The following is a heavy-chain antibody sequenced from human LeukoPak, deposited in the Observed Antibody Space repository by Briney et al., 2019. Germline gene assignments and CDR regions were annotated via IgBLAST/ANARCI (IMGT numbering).Heavy chain of an antibody. J-gene: IGHJ3*02. CDR2: INHSGST. D-gene: IGHD1-14*01. CDR3: ARGHVYNAFDI. V-gene: IGHV4-34*01. Sequence: SETLSLTCAVYGGSFSGYYWSWIRQPPGKGLEWIGEINHSGSTNYNPSLKSRVTISVDTPKNQFSLKLSSVTAADTAVYYCARGHVYNAFDIWGQGTMVTVSS. CDR1: GGSFSGYY.